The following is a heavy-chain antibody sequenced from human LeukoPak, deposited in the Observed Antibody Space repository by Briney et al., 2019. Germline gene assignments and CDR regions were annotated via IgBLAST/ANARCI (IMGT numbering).Heavy chain of an antibody. CDR3: ARDSIFEAFDY. CDR1: GFTFSSYS. CDR2: ISSSSSTI. D-gene: IGHD3-3*01. J-gene: IGHJ4*02. V-gene: IGHV3-48*01. Sequence: GGSLRLSCAASGFTFSSYSMNWVRQAPGKGLERVSYISSSSSTIYYADSVKGRFTISRDNAKNSLYLQMNSLRAEDTAVYYCARDSIFEAFDYWGQGTLVTVSS.